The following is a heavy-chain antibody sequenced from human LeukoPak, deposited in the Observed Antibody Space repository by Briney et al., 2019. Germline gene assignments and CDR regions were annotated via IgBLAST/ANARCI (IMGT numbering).Heavy chain of an antibody. CDR1: GGSFSGYY. V-gene: IGHV4-34*01. J-gene: IGHJ4*02. CDR3: ARLLYYYDSSGPN. Sequence: SETLSLTCAVYGGSFSGYYWSWIRQPPGKGLEWIGEINHSGSTNYNPSLKSRVTISVDTSKNQFSLKLSSVTAADTAVYYCARLLYYYDSSGPNWGQGTLATVSS. CDR2: INHSGST. D-gene: IGHD3-22*01.